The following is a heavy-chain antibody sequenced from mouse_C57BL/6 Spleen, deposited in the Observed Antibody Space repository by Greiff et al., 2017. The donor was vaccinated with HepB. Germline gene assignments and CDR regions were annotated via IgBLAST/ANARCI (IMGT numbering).Heavy chain of an antibody. CDR1: GFSLTSYG. D-gene: IGHD1-1*01. CDR3: ARGDLDCYGSSTWYFDV. Sequence: QVQLQQSGPGLVQPSQSLSITCTVSGFSLTSYGVHWVRQSPGKGLEWLGVIWSGGSTDYNAAFISRLSISKDNSKSQVFFKMNSLQADDTAIYYCARGDLDCYGSSTWYFDVWGTGTTVTVSS. J-gene: IGHJ1*03. CDR2: IWSGGST. V-gene: IGHV2-2*01.